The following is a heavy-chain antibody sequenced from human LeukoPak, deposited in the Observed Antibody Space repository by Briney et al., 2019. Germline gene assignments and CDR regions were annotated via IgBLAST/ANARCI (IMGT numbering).Heavy chain of an antibody. CDR3: ARGPQPEIRSGSYFWVY. CDR1: GASISSYS. CDR2: IYYNGST. J-gene: IGHJ4*02. V-gene: IGHV4-59*01. Sequence: SETLSLTCTVSGASISSYSWDWIRQPPGKGLEWIGYIYYNGSTNYNPSLKSRVTISVDTSKNQFSLNLRSVTVADTAVYYCARGPQPEIRSGSYFWVYWGQGTLVTVSS. D-gene: IGHD3-10*01.